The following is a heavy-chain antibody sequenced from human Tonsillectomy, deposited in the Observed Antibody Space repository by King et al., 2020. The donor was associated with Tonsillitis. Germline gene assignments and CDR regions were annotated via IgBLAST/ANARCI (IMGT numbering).Heavy chain of an antibody. CDR3: ARDREYSSGWHVVD. CDR2: IYRGGTT. Sequence: VQLVESGGGLVQPGGSLRLSCVASGFTVRSNYMSWVRQAPGKGLEWVSVIYRGGTTYYADSVKGRFTISRDNSKNTLYLQMNSLRGEDTAVYYCARDREYSSGWHVVDWGQGTLVTVSS. CDR1: GFTVRSNY. V-gene: IGHV3-66*01. D-gene: IGHD6-19*01. J-gene: IGHJ4*02.